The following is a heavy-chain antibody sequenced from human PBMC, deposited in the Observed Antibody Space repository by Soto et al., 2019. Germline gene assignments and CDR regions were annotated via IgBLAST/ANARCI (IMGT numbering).Heavy chain of an antibody. Sequence: GGSLRLSCAASGFTFDDYAMHWVRQAPGKGLEWVSSISSSSSYIYYADSVKGRFTISRDNSKNSLYLQMNSLRAEDTAVYYCARDEDSSSWYVYYYCYMDVWGKGTTVTVSS. CDR2: ISSSSSYI. V-gene: IGHV3-21*01. J-gene: IGHJ6*03. D-gene: IGHD6-13*01. CDR1: GFTFDDYA. CDR3: ARDEDSSSWYVYYYCYMDV.